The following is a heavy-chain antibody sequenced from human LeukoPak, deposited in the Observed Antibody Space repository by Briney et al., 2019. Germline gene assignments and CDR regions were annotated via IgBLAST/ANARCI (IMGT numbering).Heavy chain of an antibody. J-gene: IGHJ4*02. Sequence: GGSLRLSCAASGFTFSIYGIHCVRQAPGKGLEWVAVISNDGSNKYYVDSVKGRFTISRDNSENTLYLQMNSLRAEDTAVYYCAKETGRWELEWGQGTLVTVSS. CDR1: GFTFSIYG. V-gene: IGHV3-30*18. D-gene: IGHD1-26*01. CDR3: AKETGRWELE. CDR2: ISNDGSNK.